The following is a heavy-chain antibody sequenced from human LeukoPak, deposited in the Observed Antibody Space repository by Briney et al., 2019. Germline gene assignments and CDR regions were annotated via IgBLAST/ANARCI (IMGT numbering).Heavy chain of an antibody. CDR2: INQDASEK. CDR3: ARYSGAWPEYFLH. J-gene: IGHJ1*01. V-gene: IGHV3-7*04. Sequence: GGSLRLSCAASGFTFSNNWMSWVRQAPGKGLEWVANINQDASEKYYVDSVKGRFTISRDNTKNSLYLQMNSLRAEDTAVYSCARYSGAWPEYFLHWGQGTLVTVSS. CDR1: GFTFSNNW. D-gene: IGHD6-19*01.